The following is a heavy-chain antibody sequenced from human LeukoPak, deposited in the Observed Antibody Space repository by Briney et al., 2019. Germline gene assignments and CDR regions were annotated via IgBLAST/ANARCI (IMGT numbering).Heavy chain of an antibody. CDR3: ARDRDYYDSSGPLDY. J-gene: IGHJ4*02. CDR1: GYTFTSYY. CDR2: INPNSGGT. Sequence: ASVKVSCKTSGYTFTSYYIHWVRQAPGQGLEWMGWINPNSGGTNYAQKFQGRVTMTRDTSISTAYMELSRLRSDDTAVYYCARDRDYYDSSGPLDYWGQGTLVTVSS. D-gene: IGHD3-22*01. V-gene: IGHV1-2*02.